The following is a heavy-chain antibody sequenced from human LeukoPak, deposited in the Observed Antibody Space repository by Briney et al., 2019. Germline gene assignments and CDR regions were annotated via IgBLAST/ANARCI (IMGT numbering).Heavy chain of an antibody. CDR1: GFTFSSYA. CDR3: AKPDYDFWSGYYKGVAFDI. CDR2: ISGSGGST. D-gene: IGHD3-3*01. Sequence: LAGGSLRLSRAASGFTFSSYAMSWVRQAPGKGLEWVSAISGSGGSTYYADSVKGRFTISRDNSKNTLYLQMSSLRAEDTAVYYCAKPDYDFWSGYYKGVAFDIWGQGTMVTVSS. J-gene: IGHJ3*02. V-gene: IGHV3-23*01.